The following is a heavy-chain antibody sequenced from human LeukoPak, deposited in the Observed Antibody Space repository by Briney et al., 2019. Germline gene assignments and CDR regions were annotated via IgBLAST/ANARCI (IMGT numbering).Heavy chain of an antibody. J-gene: IGHJ4*02. CDR2: ISGSGGST. CDR3: ARDFYDNDDYGYYFDS. CDR1: GFTFSSYA. V-gene: IGHV3-23*01. Sequence: GGSLRLSCAASGFTFSSYAMSWVRQAPGKGLEWVSAISGSGGSTYYADSVKGRFTISRDNSKNSLYLQMNSLRAEDTAVYYCARDFYDNDDYGYYFDSWGQGTLVTVSS. D-gene: IGHD4-17*01.